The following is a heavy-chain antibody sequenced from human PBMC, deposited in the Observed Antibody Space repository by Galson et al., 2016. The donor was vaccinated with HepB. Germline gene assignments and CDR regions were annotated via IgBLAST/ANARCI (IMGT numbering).Heavy chain of an antibody. D-gene: IGHD1-20*01. J-gene: IGHJ2*01. CDR3: ARDELITGSSVEF. CDR2: ISFDGTNK. V-gene: IGHV3-30*04. Sequence: SLRLSCAASGFSFSDYAMHWVRQAPGKGLEWVAVISFDGTNKFTADSVKGRFTISRDNSKNTLYLQMTSLRADDTAVYYCARDELITGSSVEFWGRGTLVTVS. CDR1: GFSFSDYA.